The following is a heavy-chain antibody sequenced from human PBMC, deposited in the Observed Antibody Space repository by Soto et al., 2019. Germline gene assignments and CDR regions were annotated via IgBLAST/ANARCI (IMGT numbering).Heavy chain of an antibody. CDR3: AKGGRQWLVTSDFNY. D-gene: IGHD6-19*01. Sequence: VQLVESGGGEVQPGRSLRLSCAASGFTFSDYAMHWVRQAPGKGLEWVAVVSHDGRNTHYADSVKGRFTISRDSSTNTVSLEMTSLRAEDTAVYYCAKGGRQWLVTSDFNYWGQGALVTVSS. V-gene: IGHV3-30*18. CDR2: VSHDGRNT. CDR1: GFTFSDYA. J-gene: IGHJ4*02.